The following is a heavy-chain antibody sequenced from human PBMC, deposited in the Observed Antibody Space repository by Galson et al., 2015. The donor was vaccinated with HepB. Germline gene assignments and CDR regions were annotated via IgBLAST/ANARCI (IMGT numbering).Heavy chain of an antibody. J-gene: IGHJ3*02. CDR1: GYTFTSNA. CDR2: ISPYNGDT. D-gene: IGHD1-7*01. V-gene: IGHV1-18*01. Sequence: SVKVSCKASGYTFTSNALSWVRRAPGQGLEWMGWISPYNGDTNYAQKLQGRVTMTTETATSTAYMELRSLRSDDTAVYFCARVLRAWNWTYDDAFDIWGQGTVVTVSS. CDR3: ARVLRAWNWTYDDAFDI.